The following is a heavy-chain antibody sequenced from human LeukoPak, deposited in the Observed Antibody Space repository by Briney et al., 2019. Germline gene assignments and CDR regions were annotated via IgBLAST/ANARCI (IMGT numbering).Heavy chain of an antibody. CDR1: GFTFSSYG. Sequence: PGGSLRLSCAASGFTFSSYGMHWVRQAPGKGLEWVAVISYDGSNKYYADSVKGRFTISRDNSKNTLYLQMNSLRAKDTAVYYCAKSGYHGSSGYNWGQGTLVTVSS. CDR2: ISYDGSNK. D-gene: IGHD3-22*01. V-gene: IGHV3-30*18. CDR3: AKSGYHGSSGYN. J-gene: IGHJ4*02.